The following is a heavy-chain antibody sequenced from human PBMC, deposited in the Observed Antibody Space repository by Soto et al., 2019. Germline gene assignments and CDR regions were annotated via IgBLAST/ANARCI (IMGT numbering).Heavy chain of an antibody. J-gene: IGHJ4*02. CDR1: GYSFSKYG. V-gene: IGHV1-18*01. CDR3: ARDFDFLFDY. Sequence: ASVKVSCKASGYSFSKYGISWVRQAPGQGLEWLGWINVKDGHINYGRNFQGRLILTTDTSTTTAYMELRTLRFDDTAVYYCARDFDFLFDYWGQGTWVTVSS. CDR2: INVKDGHI.